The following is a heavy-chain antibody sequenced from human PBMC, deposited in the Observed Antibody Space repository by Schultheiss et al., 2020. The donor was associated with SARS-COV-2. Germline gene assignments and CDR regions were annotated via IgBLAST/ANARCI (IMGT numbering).Heavy chain of an antibody. Sequence: GGSLRLSCAVSGFSFRNYAMSWVRQAPGKGLEWVAEISASGTNILYADSVKGRFTVSRDNSKSTLSLHMNSLRAEDTGVYYCASYYYDTSGYDPFEYWGQGTLVTVSS. CDR1: GFSFRNYA. CDR2: ISASGTNI. CDR3: ASYYYDTSGYDPFEY. J-gene: IGHJ4*02. V-gene: IGHV3-23*01. D-gene: IGHD3-22*01.